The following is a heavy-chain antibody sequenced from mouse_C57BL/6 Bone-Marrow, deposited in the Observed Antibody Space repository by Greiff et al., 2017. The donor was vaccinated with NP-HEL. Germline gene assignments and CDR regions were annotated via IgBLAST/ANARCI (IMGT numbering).Heavy chain of an antibody. Sequence: EVQLVESGGGLVQPGGSLKLSCAASGFTFSDYYMYWVRQTPEKRLEWVAYISNGGGSTYYPDTVKGRFTISRDNAKNTLYLQMSRLKSEDTAMYYCARHPHLDYWGQGTTLTVSS. CDR1: GFTFSDYY. V-gene: IGHV5-12*01. CDR3: ARHPHLDY. J-gene: IGHJ2*01. CDR2: ISNGGGST.